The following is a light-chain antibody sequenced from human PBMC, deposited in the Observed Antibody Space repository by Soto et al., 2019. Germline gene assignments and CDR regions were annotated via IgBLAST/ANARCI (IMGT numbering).Light chain of an antibody. CDR1: SSDVGTYNL. J-gene: IGLJ2*01. CDR3: CSYAGSTTPVI. V-gene: IGLV2-23*02. Sequence: QSVLTQPASESGSPGQSIAISCTGTSSDVGTYNLVSWYQQYPGKAPKLIIYEVNKWPSGVAYRFSGSKSGNTASLTISGLQSEDEADYYCCSYAGSTTPVIFGGGTKLTVL. CDR2: EVN.